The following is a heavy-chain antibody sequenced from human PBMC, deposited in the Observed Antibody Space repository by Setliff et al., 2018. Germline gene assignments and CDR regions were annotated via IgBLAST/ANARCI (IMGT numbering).Heavy chain of an antibody. V-gene: IGHV4-61*09. J-gene: IGHJ6*03. CDR1: GDSISSRRSY. CDR3: ARMSGFQYMDV. D-gene: IGHD3-3*01. Sequence: SETLSLTCTVSGDSISSRRSYWGWFRQPAGKGLEWIGQIYTSWSTNYSPSLKSRVTISLDTSKNQFSLSLSSVTAADTPVYYCARMSGFQYMDVWGKGTTVTVSS. CDR2: IYTSWST.